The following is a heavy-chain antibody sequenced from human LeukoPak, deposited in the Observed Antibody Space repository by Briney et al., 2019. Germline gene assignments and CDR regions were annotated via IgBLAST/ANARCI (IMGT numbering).Heavy chain of an antibody. CDR3: STSRGTSYYFDY. Sequence: SETLSLTCTVSGGSISSSSYYWGWIRQPPGKGLEWIGSIYYTGSTYYNPSLKGRVTISVDTSNNQFSLKLSSVTAADTALYYCSTSRGTSYYFDYWGLGTLVTVSS. CDR2: IYYTGST. CDR1: GGSISSSSYY. J-gene: IGHJ4*02. V-gene: IGHV4-39*01. D-gene: IGHD1-26*01.